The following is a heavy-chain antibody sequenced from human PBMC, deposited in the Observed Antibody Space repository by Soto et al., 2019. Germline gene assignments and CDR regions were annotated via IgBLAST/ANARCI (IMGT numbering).Heavy chain of an antibody. D-gene: IGHD1-26*01. Sequence: EVQLVESGGGLVKPGDSLRLSCAVSGLKFSDAWMNWVRQAPGKGLEWVGRIKSKCGGETKDYAAPVKGRFAISRDDSRDTLYLQMNSLKIEDTAVYYCAWDNRGRFRTDHWGQGTLVTVS. CDR1: GLKFSDAW. V-gene: IGHV3-15*07. CDR3: AWDNRGRFRTDH. J-gene: IGHJ4*02. CDR2: IKSKCGGETK.